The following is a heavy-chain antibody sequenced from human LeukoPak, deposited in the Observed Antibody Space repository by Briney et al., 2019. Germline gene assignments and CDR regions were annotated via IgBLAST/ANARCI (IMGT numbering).Heavy chain of an antibody. Sequence: KPSETLSLTCTVSGGSISSYYWSGIRQPPGKGLEWIGYIYYSGSTNYNPSLKSRVTISVDTSKNQFSLKLSSVTAADTAVYYCARTDLTGFDYWGQGTLVTVSS. D-gene: IGHD4/OR15-4a*01. CDR2: IYYSGST. CDR1: GGSISSYY. J-gene: IGHJ4*02. V-gene: IGHV4-59*01. CDR3: ARTDLTGFDY.